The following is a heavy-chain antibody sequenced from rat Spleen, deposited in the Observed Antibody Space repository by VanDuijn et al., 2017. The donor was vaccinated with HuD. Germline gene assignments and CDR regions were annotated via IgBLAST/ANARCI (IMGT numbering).Heavy chain of an antibody. Sequence: QVQLKESGPGLVKPSETLSLTCTVSGFSLTSYHVSWVRQPPGKGLEWMGVIWGDGSTAYNSALKSRLSISRDTSKSQVFLKMSSLKTEDTATYYCARDWGTTYAFDYWGQGVKVTVSS. V-gene: IGHV2-32*01. CDR2: IWGDGST. CDR1: GFSLTSYH. J-gene: IGHJ2*01. CDR3: ARDWGTTYAFDY. D-gene: IGHD2-1*01.